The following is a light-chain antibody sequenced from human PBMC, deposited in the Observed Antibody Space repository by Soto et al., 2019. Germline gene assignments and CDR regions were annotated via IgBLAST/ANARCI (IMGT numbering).Light chain of an antibody. CDR2: ELS. J-gene: IGKJ5*01. Sequence: DIVMTQTPLSLSVPPGQPASVSCKSSQSLLHSDGKTYLYWFLQRAGQPPQLLIYELSNRFSGMPDRLSGSGSGTDFTLKISRVEAEDVGVHYCMQSIQLPITFGQGTRLEIK. V-gene: IGKV2D-29*01. CDR3: MQSIQLPIT. CDR1: QSLLHSDGKTY.